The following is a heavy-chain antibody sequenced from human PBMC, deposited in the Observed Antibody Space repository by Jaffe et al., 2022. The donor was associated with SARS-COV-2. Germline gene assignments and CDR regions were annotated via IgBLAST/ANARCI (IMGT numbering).Heavy chain of an antibody. CDR3: ARGVTRGDYMDV. J-gene: IGHJ6*03. V-gene: IGHV4-59*01. CDR2: IYYSGST. D-gene: IGHD3-10*01. CDR1: GGSISSYY. Sequence: QVQLQESGPGLVKPSETLSLTCTVSGGSISSYYWSWIRQPPGKGLEWIGYIYYSGSTNYNPSLKSRVTISVDTSKNQFSLKLSSVTAADTAVYYCARGVTRGDYMDVWGKGTTVTVSS.